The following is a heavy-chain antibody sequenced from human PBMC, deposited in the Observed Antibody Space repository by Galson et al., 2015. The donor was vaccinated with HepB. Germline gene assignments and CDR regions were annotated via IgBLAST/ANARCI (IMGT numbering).Heavy chain of an antibody. V-gene: IGHV3-30-3*01. J-gene: IGHJ3*01. CDR3: ASYPSGSGSYFNAAFDL. CDR2: ISFDGSEK. CDR1: GFTFSGYA. D-gene: IGHD3-10*01. Sequence: SLRLSCAASGFTFSGYAIHWVRQAPGKGLEWVAVISFDGSEKYYAASVKGRFTIFRDNSKSTMYLQMNSLRPEDTAVYYCASYPSGSGSYFNAAFDLWGQGTMVSVSS.